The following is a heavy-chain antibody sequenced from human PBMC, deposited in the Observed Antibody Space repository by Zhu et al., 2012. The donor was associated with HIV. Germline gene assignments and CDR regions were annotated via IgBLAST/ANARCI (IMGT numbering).Heavy chain of an antibody. CDR1: GGSISSHY. V-gene: IGHV4-59*11. Sequence: QVQLQESGPGLVKPSETLSLTCTVSGGSISSHYWSWIRQPPGKGLEWIGYIYYSGSTNYNPSLKSRVTISVDTSKNQFSLKLSSVTAADTAVYYCAGPYYDYGGHMSFDIVGPRDKWSPSL. CDR3: AGPYYDYGGHMSFDI. J-gene: IGHJ3*02. D-gene: IGHD3-16*01. CDR2: IYYSGST.